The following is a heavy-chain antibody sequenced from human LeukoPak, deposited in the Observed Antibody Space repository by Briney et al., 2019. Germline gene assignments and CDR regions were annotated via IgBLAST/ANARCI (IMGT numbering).Heavy chain of an antibody. V-gene: IGHV5-51*01. CDR2: IYPGDSDT. D-gene: IGHD3-10*01. CDR3: ARRDYYGSGSYNWFDP. CDR1: GYSFTSYW. Sequence: GESLKISCKGSGYSFTSYWIGWVRQMPGKGLEWMGIIYPGDSDTRYSPSFQGQVTISAHKSISTAYLQWSSLKASDTAMYYCARRDYYGSGSYNWFDPWGQGTLVTVSS. J-gene: IGHJ5*02.